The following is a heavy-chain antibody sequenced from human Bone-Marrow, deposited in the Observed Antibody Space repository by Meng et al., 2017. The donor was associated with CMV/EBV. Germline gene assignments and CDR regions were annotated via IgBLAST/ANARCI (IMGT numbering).Heavy chain of an antibody. J-gene: IGHJ6*02. V-gene: IGHV3-23*01. CDR2: ISCSGGST. Sequence: GESLKISCAASGFTFSSYAMSWVRQAPGKGLEWVSAISCSGGSTYYADSVKGRFTISRDNSKNTLYLQMNSLRAEDTAVYYCARGGFGVVIEVWGYYGMDVWGQGTTVTVSS. D-gene: IGHD3-3*01. CDR3: ARGGFGVVIEVWGYYGMDV. CDR1: GFTFSSYA.